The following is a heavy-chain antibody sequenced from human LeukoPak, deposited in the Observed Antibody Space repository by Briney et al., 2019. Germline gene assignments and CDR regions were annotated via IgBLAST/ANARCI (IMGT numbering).Heavy chain of an antibody. CDR2: ISYDRSNK. V-gene: IGHV3-30*04. CDR1: GFTFSSYA. Sequence: VGSLRLSCAASGFTFSSYAMHGGRQAPGKGLEWGAVISYDRSNKYYADSVKGRFNISRENSKNTLYLQMNSLRAEDTAVYYCARDRGYSYGTPYNWGQGKLVTVSS. CDR3: ARDRGYSYGTPYN. J-gene: IGHJ4*02. D-gene: IGHD5-18*01.